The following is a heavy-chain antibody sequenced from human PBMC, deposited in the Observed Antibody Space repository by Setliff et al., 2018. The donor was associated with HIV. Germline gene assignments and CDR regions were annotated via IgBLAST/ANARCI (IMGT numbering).Heavy chain of an antibody. V-gene: IGHV1-2*06. D-gene: IGHD4-17*01. J-gene: IGHJ4*02. CDR3: ARADYGDHLDY. CDR2: INSDSGGT. Sequence: ASVKVSCKASGYTFTNYYIHWVRRAPGQGLEWMGRINSDSGGTDLAQTFQDRVTMTRDTSITTAYMELSRLSSDDTAVYYCARADYGDHLDYWGQGILVTVSS. CDR1: GYTFTNYY.